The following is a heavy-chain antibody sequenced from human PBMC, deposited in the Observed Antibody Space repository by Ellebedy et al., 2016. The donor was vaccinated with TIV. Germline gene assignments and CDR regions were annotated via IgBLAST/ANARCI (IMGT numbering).Heavy chain of an antibody. D-gene: IGHD4-17*01. J-gene: IGHJ4*02. CDR1: GFTLSSYV. V-gene: IGHV3-30*18. Sequence: GESLKISCAASGFTLSSYVMSWVRQAPGKGLEWVAVITYDGSNQHYADSVKGRFTISRDNSKNTMDLQMNSLRDDDTAVYYCAKGNGDYSFADWGQGTLVIVSS. CDR3: AKGNGDYSFAD. CDR2: ITYDGSNQ.